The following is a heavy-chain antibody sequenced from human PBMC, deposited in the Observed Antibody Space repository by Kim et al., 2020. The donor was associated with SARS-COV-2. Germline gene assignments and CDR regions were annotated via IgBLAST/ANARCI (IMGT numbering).Heavy chain of an antibody. CDR1: GFSLSNTRMG. V-gene: IGHV2-26*01. CDR2: IFSNDET. D-gene: IGHD5-18*01. CDR3: ARIPRYSYGSPPRFYFDY. Sequence: SGPTLVNPTESLTLTCTVSGFSLSNTRMGVSWIRQPPGKALEWLAHIFSNDETSYTTSLKSRLTISKDTSKSQVVLTMTNMGPVDTATYYCARIPRYSYGSPPRFYFDYWGQGTLVTVSS. J-gene: IGHJ4*02.